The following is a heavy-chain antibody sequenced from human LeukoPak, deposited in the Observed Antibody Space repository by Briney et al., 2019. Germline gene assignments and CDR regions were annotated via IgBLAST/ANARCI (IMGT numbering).Heavy chain of an antibody. CDR3: ALGSGK. D-gene: IGHD1-26*01. CDR1: GFTFSSYA. Sequence: GGSLRLSCAASGFTFSSYAMHWVRQAPGKGLEWVAVISYDGSNKYYADSVKGRFTISRDNSKNTLYLQMNSLRAEDTAVYYCALGSGKWGQGTLVTVSS. J-gene: IGHJ4*02. V-gene: IGHV3-30*04. CDR2: ISYDGSNK.